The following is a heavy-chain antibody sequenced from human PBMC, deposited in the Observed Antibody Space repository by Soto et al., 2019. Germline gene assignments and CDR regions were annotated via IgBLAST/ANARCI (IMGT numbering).Heavy chain of an antibody. D-gene: IGHD3-22*01. Sequence: TETVSGRTVGSRSYYWVCIRQPPGTGLEWIGSIYYSGSTYYNPSLKSRATISVDTSKNQYSLKLSSVTAADTAGYSCGRLQYYYDRSGYYLGAVDMLCKGTMVT. CDR1: GRTVGSRSYY. J-gene: IGHJ3*02. CDR2: IYYSGST. CDR3: GRLQYYYDRSGYYLGAVDM. V-gene: IGHV4-39*01.